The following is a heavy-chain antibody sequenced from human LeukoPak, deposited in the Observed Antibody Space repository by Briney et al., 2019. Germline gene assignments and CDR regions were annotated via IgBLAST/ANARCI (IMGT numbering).Heavy chain of an antibody. V-gene: IGHV1-18*01. J-gene: IGHJ4*02. CDR2: ISAYNGNT. CDR1: GYTFTSYG. D-gene: IGHD3-3*01. Sequence: ASVTVSCKASGYTFTSYGISWVRQAPGQGLEWMGWISAYNGNTNYAQKLQGRVTITTDTSTSTAYMELRSLRSDDTAVYYCARDGHDLWSGYFYYWGQGTLVTVSS. CDR3: ARDGHDLWSGYFYY.